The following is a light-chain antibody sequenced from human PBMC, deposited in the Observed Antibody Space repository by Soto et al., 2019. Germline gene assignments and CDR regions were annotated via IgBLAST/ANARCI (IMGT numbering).Light chain of an antibody. J-gene: IGKJ4*01. CDR3: QQYGSSLT. CDR1: QSISSW. CDR2: DAS. V-gene: IGKV3-20*01. Sequence: TQSPSTLSASVGDRVTITCRASQSISSWLAWYQQKPGQAPRLLIYDASNRATGIPARFSGSGSGTDFTLTISRLEPEDFAVYYCQQYGSSLTFGGGTKVDIK.